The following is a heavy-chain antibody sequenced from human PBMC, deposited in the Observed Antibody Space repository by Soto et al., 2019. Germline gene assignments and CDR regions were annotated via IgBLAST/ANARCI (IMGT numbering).Heavy chain of an antibody. Sequence: ASVRVSCRASGYTFTSYYMHWVRQAPGQGLEWMGWINPNSGGTNYAQKFQGRVTMTRDTSISTAYMELSRLRSDGTAVYYCARAGDSSSSPYYYGMDVWGQGTTVTVSS. CDR3: ARAGDSSSSPYYYGMDV. CDR2: INPNSGGT. D-gene: IGHD6-6*01. V-gene: IGHV1-2*02. CDR1: GYTFTSYY. J-gene: IGHJ6*02.